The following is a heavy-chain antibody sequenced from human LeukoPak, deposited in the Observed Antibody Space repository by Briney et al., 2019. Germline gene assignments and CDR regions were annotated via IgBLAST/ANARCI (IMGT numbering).Heavy chain of an antibody. Sequence: PGRSLRLSCAASGFTFSNYGMHWVRQAPGKGLEWVAVIWYDGSSKYYADSVKGRFTISRDNSNNTLYLQMNSLRAEDTAVYYCAKRHSYGDCFDYWGQGTLVTVSS. CDR1: GFTFSNYG. D-gene: IGHD2-21*01. J-gene: IGHJ4*02. V-gene: IGHV3-33*06. CDR3: AKRHSYGDCFDY. CDR2: IWYDGSSK.